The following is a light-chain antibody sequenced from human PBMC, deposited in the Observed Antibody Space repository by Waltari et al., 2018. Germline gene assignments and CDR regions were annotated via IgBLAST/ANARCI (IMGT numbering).Light chain of an antibody. V-gene: IGLV1-44*01. J-gene: IGLJ2*01. CDR1: SSNLGSNN. Sequence: QSVLTQPPSASGTPGQRVIISCSGSSSNLGSNNVNWYQKLPGRAPKALPFSNDQWPSGVPARFTGSKSGTAASLAISGLQSEDEAEYYCATWDDSLNAVVFGGGTKLTVL. CDR2: SND. CDR3: ATWDDSLNAVV.